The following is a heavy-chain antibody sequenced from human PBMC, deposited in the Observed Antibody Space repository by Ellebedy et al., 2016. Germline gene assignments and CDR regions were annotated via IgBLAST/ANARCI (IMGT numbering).Heavy chain of an antibody. CDR3: ARGNGYGQDI. CDR2: IKSDGSLT. Sequence: GESLKISXVASGFSFSSYWMHWVRQAPGKGLVWVSGIKSDGSLTYYADSVKGRFTISRDNAKNTLYLQMNSLRVEDTAVYYCARGNGYGQDIWGQGTMVTVSS. CDR1: GFSFSSYW. J-gene: IGHJ3*02. D-gene: IGHD3-10*01. V-gene: IGHV3-74*01.